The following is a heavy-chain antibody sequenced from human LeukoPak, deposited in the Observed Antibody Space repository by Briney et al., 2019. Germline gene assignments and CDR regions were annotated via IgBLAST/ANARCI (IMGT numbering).Heavy chain of an antibody. CDR2: ISSSSSYI. V-gene: IGHV3-21*04. Sequence: GGSLRLSCAASGFTFSSYSMNWVRQAPGKGLEWVSSISSSSSYIYYADSVKGRFTISRDNSKNTLYLQMSSLRAEDTAVYYCAKSRGLRYFDWSDWGQGTLVTVSS. J-gene: IGHJ4*02. CDR1: GFTFSSYS. D-gene: IGHD3-9*01. CDR3: AKSRGLRYFDWSD.